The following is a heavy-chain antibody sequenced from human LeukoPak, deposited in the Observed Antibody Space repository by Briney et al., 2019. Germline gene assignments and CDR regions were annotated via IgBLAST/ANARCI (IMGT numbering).Heavy chain of an antibody. CDR2: ISYDGSNK. V-gene: IGHV3-30-3*01. CDR3: ARDYYGSGSY. CDR1: GFTFSSYA. D-gene: IGHD3-10*01. Sequence: PGRSLRLSCAASGFTFSSYAMHWVRQAPGKGLEWVAVISYDGSNKYYADSVKGRFTISRDNAKNSLYLQMNSLRAEDTAVYYCARDYYGSGSYWGQGTLVTVSS. J-gene: IGHJ4*02.